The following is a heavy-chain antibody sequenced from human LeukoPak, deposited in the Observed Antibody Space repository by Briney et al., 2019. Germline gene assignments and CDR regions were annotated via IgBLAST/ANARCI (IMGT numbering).Heavy chain of an antibody. D-gene: IGHD2-15*01. CDR2: IKKDGSEK. Sequence: GGSLRLSCAASGFTFSSYWMSWVRQAPGKGLEWVANIKKDGSEKDYVDSVKGRFTISRDNAKNSLYLQVNRLRAEDTAVYYCARSLTSGYSRAYDYWGQGTLVTVSS. V-gene: IGHV3-7*01. CDR1: GFTFSSYW. J-gene: IGHJ4*02. CDR3: ARSLTSGYSRAYDY.